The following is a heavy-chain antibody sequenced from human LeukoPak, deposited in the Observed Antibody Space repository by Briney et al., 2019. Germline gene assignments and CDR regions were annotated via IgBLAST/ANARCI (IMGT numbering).Heavy chain of an antibody. Sequence: ASVKVSCKASGYTFTGYYMHWVRQAPGQGLEWMGWINPNSGGTNYAQKFQGRVTMTRDTSISTAYMELSRLRSDDTAVYYCATRLLWFGELLSKIINVRWYYFDYWGQGTLVTVSS. V-gene: IGHV1-2*02. J-gene: IGHJ4*02. CDR1: GYTFTGYY. D-gene: IGHD3-10*01. CDR2: INPNSGGT. CDR3: ATRLLWFGELLSKIINVRWYYFDY.